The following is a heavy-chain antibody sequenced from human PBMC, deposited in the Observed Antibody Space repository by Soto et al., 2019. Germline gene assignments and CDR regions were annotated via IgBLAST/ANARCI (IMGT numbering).Heavy chain of an antibody. J-gene: IGHJ4*02. V-gene: IGHV4-34*01. D-gene: IGHD6-19*01. CDR1: GGSFSGYY. CDR2: INHSGST. Sequence: SETLSLTCAVYGGSFSGYYWSWIRQPPGKGLEWIGEINHSGSTNYNPSLKSRVTISVDTSKNQFSLKLSSVTAADTAVYYCARIPGIAVAAAHYWCQGPLVTLSS. CDR3: ARIPGIAVAAAHY.